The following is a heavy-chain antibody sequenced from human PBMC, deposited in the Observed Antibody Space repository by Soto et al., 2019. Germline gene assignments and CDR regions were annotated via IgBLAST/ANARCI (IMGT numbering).Heavy chain of an antibody. J-gene: IGHJ3*02. D-gene: IGHD3-3*01. Sequence: GESLKISCKGSGYSFTSYWIGWVRQMPGKGLEWMGIIYPGDSDTRYSPSFQGQVTISADKSISTAYLQWSSLKASDTAMYYCASSTIFGVVSAFASDIWGQGTMVTVSS. V-gene: IGHV5-51*01. CDR1: GYSFTSYW. CDR2: IYPGDSDT. CDR3: ASSTIFGVVSAFASDI.